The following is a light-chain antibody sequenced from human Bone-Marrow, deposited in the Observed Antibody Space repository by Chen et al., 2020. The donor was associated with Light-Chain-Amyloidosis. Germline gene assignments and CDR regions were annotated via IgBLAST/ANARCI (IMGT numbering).Light chain of an antibody. CDR1: QTISSG. CDR2: KAS. CDR3: HHYDTDSRT. J-gene: IGKJ2*01. Sequence: LKMTQSPPTLSASVGDRVTIVCRASQTISSGLAWYQQKTGKAPKLLIYKASKLESGVPSRFSGSGSGTEFILTITSLQPDDFATYYCHHYDTDSRTFGQGTKLEIK. V-gene: IGKV1-5*03.